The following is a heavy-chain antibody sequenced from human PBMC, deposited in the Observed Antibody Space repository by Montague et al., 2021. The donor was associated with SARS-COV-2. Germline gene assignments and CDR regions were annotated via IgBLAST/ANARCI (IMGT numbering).Heavy chain of an antibody. J-gene: IGHJ4*02. CDR1: GDSVSTNNTT. V-gene: IGHV6-1*01. CDR2: TYFRSKWYN. CDR3: GRVFAPAGTFDF. D-gene: IGHD6-13*01. Sequence: CAISGDSVSTNNTTWNWARQSPSGDLEWLGRTYFRSKWYNDYAXXXKSRITINPDTSKNQFSLQLKSVTPQDTAIYFCGRVFAPAGTFDFWGQGTLVTVSS.